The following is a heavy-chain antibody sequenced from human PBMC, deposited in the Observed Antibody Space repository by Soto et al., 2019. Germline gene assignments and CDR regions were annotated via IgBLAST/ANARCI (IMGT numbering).Heavy chain of an antibody. CDR2: IGPDGSRT. Sequence: GSLRLSCAASGFTFSRHWMHWVRQAPGKGLSWVSHIGPDGSRTRDADSVMGRFIISRDNARNTLYLQMNSLGVEDTAVYYCARDRGYDAHDYYYNAMDVWGQGTTVTVSS. CDR1: GFTFSRHW. CDR3: ARDRGYDAHDYYYNAMDV. V-gene: IGHV3-74*01. J-gene: IGHJ6*02. D-gene: IGHD2-15*01.